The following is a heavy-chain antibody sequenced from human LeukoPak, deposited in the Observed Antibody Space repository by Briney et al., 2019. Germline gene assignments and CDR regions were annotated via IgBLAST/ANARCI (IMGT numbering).Heavy chain of an antibody. D-gene: IGHD4-11*01. Sequence: SETLSLTCAVSGYSISSGCYWGWIRQPPGKGLEWIGSIYHSGSTYYNPSLKSRVTISVDTSKNQFSLKLSSVTAADTAVYYCACYSYFDYWGQGTLVTVSS. CDR3: ACYSYFDY. CDR2: IYHSGST. J-gene: IGHJ4*02. CDR1: GYSISSGCY. V-gene: IGHV4-38-2*01.